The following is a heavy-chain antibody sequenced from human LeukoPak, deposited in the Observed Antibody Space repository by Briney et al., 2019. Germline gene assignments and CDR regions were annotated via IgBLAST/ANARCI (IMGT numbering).Heavy chain of an antibody. J-gene: IGHJ5*02. CDR2: IYTSGST. CDR1: GGSISSYY. CDR3: ARERRYSSSNWFDP. D-gene: IGHD6-6*01. Sequence: PSETLSLTCTVSGGSISSYYWSWIRQPAGKGLEWIGRIYTSGSTNYNPSLKSRVTISVDTSKNQFSLKLSSVTAADTAVYYCARERRYSSSNWFDPWGQGTLVTVSS. V-gene: IGHV4-4*07.